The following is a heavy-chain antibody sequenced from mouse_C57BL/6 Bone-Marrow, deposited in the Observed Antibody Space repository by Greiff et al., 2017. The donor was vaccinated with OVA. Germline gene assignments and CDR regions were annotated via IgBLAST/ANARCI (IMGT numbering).Heavy chain of an antibody. CDR3: TTTIYYYGSSYSYYAMDY. V-gene: IGHV14-4*01. J-gene: IGHJ4*01. CDR1: GFNIKDDY. D-gene: IGHD1-1*01. Sequence: VQLQQSGAELVRPGASVKLSCTASGFNIKDDYMHWVKQRPEQGLEWIGWIDPENGDTEYASKFQGKATITADTSSNTAYLQLSSLTSEDTAVCYCTTTIYYYGSSYSYYAMDYWGQGTSVTVSS. CDR2: IDPENGDT.